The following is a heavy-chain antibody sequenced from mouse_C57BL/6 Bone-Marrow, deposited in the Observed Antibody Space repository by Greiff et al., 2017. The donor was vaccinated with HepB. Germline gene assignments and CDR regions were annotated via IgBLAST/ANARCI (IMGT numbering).Heavy chain of an antibody. J-gene: IGHJ4*01. CDR2: IDPNSGST. D-gene: IGHD2-3*01. Sequence: QVQLQQPGAELVKPGASVKLSCKASGYTFTSYWMHWVKQRPGRGLEWIGRIDPNSGSTNYNEKFKSKATLTVDKSSSTAYMQLSSLTSEDSAVYYCARGWLLPYYAMDYWGQGTSVTVSS. CDR1: GYTFTSYW. CDR3: ARGWLLPYYAMDY. V-gene: IGHV1-62-3*01.